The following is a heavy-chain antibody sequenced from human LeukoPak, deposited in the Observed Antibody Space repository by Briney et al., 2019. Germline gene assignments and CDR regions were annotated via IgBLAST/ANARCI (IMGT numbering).Heavy chain of an antibody. CDR2: IYYSGST. CDR1: GDSISSGNYY. CDR3: ARAFRMYALHNWFDP. Sequence: SETLSLTCNVSGDSISSGNYYWSWIRQPAGKGLEWIGYIYYSGSTNYNPSLRSRVTISVDTSKNQFALKLSSVTAADTAVYYCARAFRMYALHNWFDPWGQGTLVTVSS. V-gene: IGHV4-61*10. D-gene: IGHD2-8*01. J-gene: IGHJ5*02.